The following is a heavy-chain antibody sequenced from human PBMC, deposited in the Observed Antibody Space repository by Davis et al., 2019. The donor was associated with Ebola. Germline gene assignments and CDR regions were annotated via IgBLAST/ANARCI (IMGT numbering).Heavy chain of an antibody. CDR1: GFTFSSYG. Sequence: PGGSLRLSCAASGFTFSSYGMHWVRQAPGEGLEWVAVIWYDGSNKYYADSVKGRFTISRDNSKNTLYLQMNSLRAEDTAVYYCARIYCSSTSCYGRDYYYYYMDVWGKGTTVTVSS. D-gene: IGHD2-2*01. J-gene: IGHJ6*03. V-gene: IGHV3-33*01. CDR3: ARIYCSSTSCYGRDYYYYYMDV. CDR2: IWYDGSNK.